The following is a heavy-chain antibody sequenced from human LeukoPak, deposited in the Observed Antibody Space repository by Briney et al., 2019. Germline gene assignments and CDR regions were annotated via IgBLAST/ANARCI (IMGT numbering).Heavy chain of an antibody. CDR2: IYPGDSDT. V-gene: IGHV5-51*01. CDR3: AIGYYDSSGYCYFDY. CDR1: GYSFTGYW. D-gene: IGHD3-22*01. Sequence: GESLKISCKGSGYSFTGYWIGWVRQMPGKGLEWMGIIYPGDSDTRYSPSFQGQVTISADKSISTAYLQWSSLKASDTAMYYCAIGYYDSSGYCYFDYWGQGTLVTVSS. J-gene: IGHJ4*02.